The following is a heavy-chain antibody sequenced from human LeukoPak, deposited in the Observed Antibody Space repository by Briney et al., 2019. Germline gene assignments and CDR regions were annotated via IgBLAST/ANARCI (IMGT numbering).Heavy chain of an antibody. CDR3: ARDIRGYNYGHNY. Sequence: GGSLRLSCAASGLTFSSYWMSWVRRAPGKGLEWVANIKQDGSEKFYVDSVKGRFTISRDNAKNSLYLQMNSLRAEDTAVYYCARDIRGYNYGHNYWGQGTLVTVSS. CDR1: GLTFSSYW. CDR2: IKQDGSEK. J-gene: IGHJ4*02. D-gene: IGHD5-18*01. V-gene: IGHV3-7*01.